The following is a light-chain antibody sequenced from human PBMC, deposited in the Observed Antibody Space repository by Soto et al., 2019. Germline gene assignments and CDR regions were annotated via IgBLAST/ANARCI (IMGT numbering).Light chain of an antibody. CDR2: EVN. V-gene: IGLV2-14*01. CDR1: SSDVGVFNY. Sequence: QSVLTQPASVSGSPGQSITISCTGTSSDVGVFNYVSWYQQHPGKAPKLMIYEVNNRPSGVSNRFSGSKSGNTASLTISGLQAEDEADYYCSSHRSSNTRYVVFGGGTKLTVL. CDR3: SSHRSSNTRYVV. J-gene: IGLJ2*01.